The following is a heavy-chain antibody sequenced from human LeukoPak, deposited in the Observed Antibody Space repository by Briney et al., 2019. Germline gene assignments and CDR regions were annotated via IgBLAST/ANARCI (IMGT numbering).Heavy chain of an antibody. D-gene: IGHD3-16*02. V-gene: IGHV1-8*01. CDR2: VNPDSGNT. CDR1: GYTFTNYD. CDR3: ARADYDFVWGSYRLPDP. Sequence: ASVKVSCKASGYTFTNYDINWVRQATGQGLEWMGWVNPDSGNTGYAQKFQGRVTMTRNTSIGTAYMELSSLRSEDTAMYYCARADYDFVWGSYRLPDPWGQGTLVTVSS. J-gene: IGHJ5*02.